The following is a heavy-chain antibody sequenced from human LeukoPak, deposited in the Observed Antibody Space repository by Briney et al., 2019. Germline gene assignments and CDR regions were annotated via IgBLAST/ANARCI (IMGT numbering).Heavy chain of an antibody. CDR2: IYYSGST. J-gene: IGHJ5*02. Sequence: TTSETPSLTCTVSGGSISSYYWSWIRQPPGKGLEWIGYIYYSGSTNYNPSLKSRVTISVDTSKNQFSLKLSSVTAADTAVYYCARDQNWFDPWGQGTLVTVSS. V-gene: IGHV4-59*01. CDR1: GGSISSYY. CDR3: ARDQNWFDP.